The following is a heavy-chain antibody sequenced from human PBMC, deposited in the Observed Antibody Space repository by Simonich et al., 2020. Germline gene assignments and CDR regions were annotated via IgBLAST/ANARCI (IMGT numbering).Heavy chain of an antibody. V-gene: IGHV4-34*01. CDR3: ARCGVVNYDILTGYHNWFDP. CDR2: INHSGST. D-gene: IGHD3-9*01. J-gene: IGHJ5*02. Sequence: QVQLQQWGAGLLKPSETLSLTCAVYGGSFSGYYWSWIRQPPGKGLEWIGKINHSGSTTYNPSHKGRVTISVAPSKNTCSLKMSSVTAAATAVYYWARCGVVNYDILTGYHNWFDPWGQGTLVTVSS. CDR1: GGSFSGYY.